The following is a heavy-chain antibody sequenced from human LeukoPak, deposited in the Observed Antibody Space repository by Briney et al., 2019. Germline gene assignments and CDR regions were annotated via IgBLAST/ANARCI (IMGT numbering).Heavy chain of an antibody. Sequence: SETLSLTCTVSGGSISSSSYYWGWIRQPPGKGLEWIGSIYYSGSTYYNPSLKSRVTISVDTSKNQFSPKLSSVTAADTAVYYCARQKVGATHYFDYWGQGTLVTVSS. CDR3: ARQKVGATHYFDY. CDR1: GGSISSSSYY. CDR2: IYYSGST. D-gene: IGHD1-26*01. V-gene: IGHV4-39*01. J-gene: IGHJ4*02.